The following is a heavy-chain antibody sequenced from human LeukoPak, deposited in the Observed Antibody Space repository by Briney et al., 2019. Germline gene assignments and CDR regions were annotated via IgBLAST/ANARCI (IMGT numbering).Heavy chain of an antibody. Sequence: PGGSLRLSCAVSGITLSNCGMSWVRQAPGKGLEWVAGISDSGGRTNYADSVKGRFTISRDNPKNTLYLHMNSLRAEDTAVYFCAKRGVVIRVILVGFHKEAYYFDSWGRGALVTVSS. CDR1: GITLSNCG. CDR3: AKRGVVIRVILVGFHKEAYYFDS. J-gene: IGHJ4*02. D-gene: IGHD3-22*01. V-gene: IGHV3-23*01. CDR2: ISDSGGRT.